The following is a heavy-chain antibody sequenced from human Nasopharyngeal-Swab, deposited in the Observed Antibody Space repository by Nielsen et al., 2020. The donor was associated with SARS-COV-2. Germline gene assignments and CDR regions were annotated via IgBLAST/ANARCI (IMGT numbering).Heavy chain of an antibody. J-gene: IGHJ6*02. D-gene: IGHD6-13*01. CDR1: GFTVSSNC. CDR3: TRVSWLKAGMDV. V-gene: IGHV3-66*01. Sequence: GESLKISCAASGFTVSSNCMSWVRQAPGKGLEWVSVIYSGGSTYYADSVKGRFTISRDNSKNTLYLQMNSLRAEDTAVYYCTRVSWLKAGMDVWGQGTTVTVSS. CDR2: IYSGGST.